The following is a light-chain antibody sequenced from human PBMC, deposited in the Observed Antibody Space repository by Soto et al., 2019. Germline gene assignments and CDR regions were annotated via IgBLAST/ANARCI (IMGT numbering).Light chain of an antibody. CDR2: TNN. V-gene: IGLV1-44*01. CDR3: AAWDDSLSGVV. Sequence: QSVLTQPTSASGTPGQRVTISCSGSSSNIGSNTVNWYQKLPGTAPKLLIYTNNLRPSGVPDRFSGSKSGTSASLAISGLQSEDEADYYCAAWDDSLSGVVFGGGTKLTVL. CDR1: SSNIGSNT. J-gene: IGLJ2*01.